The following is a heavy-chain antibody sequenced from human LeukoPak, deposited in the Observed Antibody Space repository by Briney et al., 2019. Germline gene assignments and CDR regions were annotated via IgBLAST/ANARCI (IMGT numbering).Heavy chain of an antibody. V-gene: IGHV4-34*01. J-gene: IGHJ4*02. CDR1: GGSFSGYN. Sequence: SETLSLTCAVYGGSFSGYNWNWIRHPPGKGREWIGEINHSGSTNYNPPLTSRVTISVDVSKKQFSLKLSSVTAADMAVYFCARGGWYSGLFYWGQGTLVTVSS. CDR2: INHSGST. CDR3: ARGGWYSGLFY. D-gene: IGHD6-19*01.